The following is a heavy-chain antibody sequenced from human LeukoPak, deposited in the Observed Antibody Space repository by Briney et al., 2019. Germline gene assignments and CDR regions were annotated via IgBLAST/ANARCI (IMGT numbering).Heavy chain of an antibody. D-gene: IGHD1-26*01. J-gene: IGHJ4*02. CDR2: ISAYNGNT. V-gene: IGHV1-18*01. CDR1: GYTFTSYG. Sequence: GASVKVSCKAPGYTFTSYGISWVRQAPGQGLEWMGWISAYNGNTNYAQKLQGRVTMTTDTSTSTAHMELRSLRSDDTAVYYCAREGGWELLNSLDYWGQGTLVTVSS. CDR3: AREGGWELLNSLDY.